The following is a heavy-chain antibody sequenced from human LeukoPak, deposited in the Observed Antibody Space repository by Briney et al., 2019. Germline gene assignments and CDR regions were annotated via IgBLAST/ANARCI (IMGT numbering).Heavy chain of an antibody. CDR2: ISGSGGST. J-gene: IGHJ4*02. CDR3: AKGGYSYGPGDPHFDY. Sequence: PGGSLRLSCAASGFTFRTYAMSWVRQAPGKGLEWVSGISGSGGSTYYADSVKGRFTISRDNSKNTLYLQMNSLRAEDTAVYYCAKGGYSYGPGDPHFDYWGQGTLVTVSS. V-gene: IGHV3-23*01. CDR1: GFTFRTYA. D-gene: IGHD5-18*01.